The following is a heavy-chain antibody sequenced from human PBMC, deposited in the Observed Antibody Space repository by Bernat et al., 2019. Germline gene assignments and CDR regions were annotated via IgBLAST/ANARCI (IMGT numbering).Heavy chain of an antibody. V-gene: IGHV3-72*01. CDR1: GFTFSDHY. Sequence: EVQLVESGGGLVQPGGSLRLSCAASGFTFSDHYMDWVRQAPGKGLEWVGRTRNKANSYTTEYAASVKGRFTISRDDSKNSLYLQMNSLKTEDTAVYYCARDRLGYSYGPGYYYYYGMDVWGQGTTVTVSS. D-gene: IGHD5-18*01. CDR2: TRNKANSYTT. J-gene: IGHJ6*02. CDR3: ARDRLGYSYGPGYYYYYGMDV.